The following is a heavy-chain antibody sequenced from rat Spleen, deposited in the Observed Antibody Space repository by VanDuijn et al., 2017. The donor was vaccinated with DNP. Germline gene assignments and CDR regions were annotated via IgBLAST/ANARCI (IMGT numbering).Heavy chain of an antibody. Sequence: EVQLVESGGGLVQPGRSLKLSCAASGFTFSNYGMHWIRQAPTKGLEWVASISPSGGSTYYRDSVKGRFTISRDNAKSTLYLQMDSLRSEDTATYYCATEEITTVALFDYWGQGVMVTVSS. CDR1: GFTFSNYG. D-gene: IGHD1-1*01. J-gene: IGHJ2*01. CDR2: ISPSGGST. CDR3: ATEEITTVALFDY. V-gene: IGHV5-19*01.